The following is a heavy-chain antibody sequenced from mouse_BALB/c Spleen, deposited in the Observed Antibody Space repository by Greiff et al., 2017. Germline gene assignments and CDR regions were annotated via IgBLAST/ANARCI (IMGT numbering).Heavy chain of an antibody. D-gene: IGHD2-10*02. J-gene: IGHJ1*01. CDR1: GFTFSNYW. CDR2: IRLKSNNYAT. V-gene: IGHV6-6*02. CDR3: TTYGNYWYFDV. Sequence: DVMLVESGGGLVQPGGSMKLSCVASGFTFSNYWMNWVRQSPEKGLEWVAEIRLKSNNYATHYAESVKGRFTISRDDSKSSVYLQMNNLRAEDTGIYYCTTYGNYWYFDVWGAGTTVTVSS.